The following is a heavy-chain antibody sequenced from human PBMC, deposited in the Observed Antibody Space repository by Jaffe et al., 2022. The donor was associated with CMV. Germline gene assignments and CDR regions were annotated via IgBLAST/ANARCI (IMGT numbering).Heavy chain of an antibody. CDR3: VREGGRTKAAGTTQNDALDV. D-gene: IGHD1-1*01. V-gene: IGHV3-72*01. CDR2: TRQKTKGYTT. Sequence: EMQLVESGGGLVQPGGSLRLSCVVSGFTFSDHHMDWVRQAPGKGLEWVGRTRQKTKGYTTEYAASVKGRFTISRDDSTNSVYLQMNSLKTEDSAMYYCVREGGRTKAAGTTQNDALDVWGQGTMVTVSS. CDR1: GFTFSDHH. J-gene: IGHJ3*01.